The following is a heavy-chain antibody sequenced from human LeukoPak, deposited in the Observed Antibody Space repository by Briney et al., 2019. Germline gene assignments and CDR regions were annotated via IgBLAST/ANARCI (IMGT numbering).Heavy chain of an antibody. CDR1: GVSISSYY. CDR2: IYYSGST. J-gene: IGHJ4*02. Sequence: SETLSLTCTVSGVSISSYYWSWLRQPPGKGLEWIGYIYYSGSTNYNPSLKSRVTISVDTSKNQFSLKLSSVTAADTAVYYCARQRTLFDYWGQGTLVTVSS. CDR3: ARQRTLFDY. V-gene: IGHV4-59*08.